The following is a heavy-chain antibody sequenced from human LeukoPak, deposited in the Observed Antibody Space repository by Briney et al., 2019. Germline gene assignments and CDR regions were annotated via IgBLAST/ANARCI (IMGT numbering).Heavy chain of an antibody. V-gene: IGHV4-39*01. Sequence: SETLSLTCTVSGGSISSSNYYWGWIRQPPGKGLEWIGNIYYSGSTYYNPSLKSRVTISVDTSKNQFSLKLSSVTAADTAVYYCARRGSSTGTTRVPLYYFDYWGQGTLVTVSS. CDR3: ARRGSSTGTTRVPLYYFDY. J-gene: IGHJ4*02. CDR2: IYYSGST. CDR1: GGSISSSNYY. D-gene: IGHD1-7*01.